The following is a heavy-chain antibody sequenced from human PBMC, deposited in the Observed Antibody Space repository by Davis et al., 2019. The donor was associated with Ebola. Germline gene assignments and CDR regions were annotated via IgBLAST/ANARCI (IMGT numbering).Heavy chain of an antibody. CDR3: ARHPGGWSGFEFDY. Sequence: ASVKVSCKASGYTFTGYYMHWVRQAPGQGLEWMGWINPNSGGTNYAQKFQGWVTMTRDTSISTAYMELSRLRSDDTAVYYCARHPGGWSGFEFDYWGQGTLVTVSS. CDR2: INPNSGGT. CDR1: GYTFTGYY. V-gene: IGHV1-2*04. J-gene: IGHJ4*02. D-gene: IGHD3-3*01.